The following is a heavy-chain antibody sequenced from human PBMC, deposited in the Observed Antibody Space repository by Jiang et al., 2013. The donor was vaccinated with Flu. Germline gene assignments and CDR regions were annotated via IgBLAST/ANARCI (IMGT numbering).Heavy chain of an antibody. CDR1: GYTFTSYA. CDR3: ARSPTFGGVIVIRKGFDY. J-gene: IGHJ4*02. CDR2: INAGNGNT. D-gene: IGHD3-16*02. Sequence: SGAEVKKPGASVKVSCKASGYTFTSYAMHWVRQAPGQRLEWMGWINAGNGNTKYSQKFQGRVTITRDTSASTAYMELSSLRSEDTAVYYCARSPTFGGVIVIRKGFDYWGQGTLVTVSS. V-gene: IGHV1-3*01.